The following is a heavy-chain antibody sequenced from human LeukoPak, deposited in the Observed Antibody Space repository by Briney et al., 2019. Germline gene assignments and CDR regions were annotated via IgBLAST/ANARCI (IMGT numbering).Heavy chain of an antibody. V-gene: IGHV4-39*07. CDR2: IYYSGST. Sequence: SETLSLTCTVSGGSISSSSYYWGWIRQPPGKGLEWIGSIYYSGSTYYNPSLKSRVTISVDTSKNQFSLKLSSVTAADTAVYYCARGWDSSLGYWGQGTLVTVSS. CDR3: ARGWDSSLGY. CDR1: GGSISSSSYY. J-gene: IGHJ4*02. D-gene: IGHD3-22*01.